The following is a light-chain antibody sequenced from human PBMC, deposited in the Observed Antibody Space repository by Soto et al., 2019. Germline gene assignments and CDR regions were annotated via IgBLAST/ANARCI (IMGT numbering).Light chain of an antibody. CDR2: SDD. Sequence: QSALTQPPSASGTPGQRVTISCSGSSSNIGSNSVNWYQQLPGTAPELLIFSDDQRPSGVPDRFSGSKSGTSASLAISGLQSEDEADYYCAAWDDRLNGHYVFGTGTKVTVL. V-gene: IGLV1-44*01. CDR1: SSNIGSNS. J-gene: IGLJ1*01. CDR3: AAWDDRLNGHYV.